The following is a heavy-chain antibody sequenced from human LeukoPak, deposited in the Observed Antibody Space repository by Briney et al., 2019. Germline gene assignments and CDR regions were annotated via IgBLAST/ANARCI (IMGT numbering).Heavy chain of an antibody. D-gene: IGHD3-10*01. V-gene: IGHV4-38-2*01. CDR1: GYSISSGYY. Sequence: PSETLSLTCAVSGYSISSGYYWGWIRQPPGKGLEWIGSIYHSGTTYYNPSLMSRVTISVDTSKNQFSLKVTSVTAAATAVYYCARSGSGSDYYFYYMDVWGKGTTVTVSS. CDR2: IYHSGTT. CDR3: ARSGSGSDYYFYYMDV. J-gene: IGHJ6*03.